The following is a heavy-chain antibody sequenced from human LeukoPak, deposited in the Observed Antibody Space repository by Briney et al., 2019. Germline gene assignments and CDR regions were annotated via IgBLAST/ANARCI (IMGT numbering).Heavy chain of an antibody. CDR1: GGSISSSSYY. CDR2: IYYSGSI. J-gene: IGHJ4*02. CDR3: ARQRNSLSSELDY. V-gene: IGHV4-39*01. Sequence: TSETLSLTCTVSGGSISSSSYYWGWIRQPPGKGLEWIGRIYYSGSIYYNPSLKSRVTISVDTSKNQFSLQLSSVTAEDTAVYYCARQRNSLSSELDYWGQGTLVTVSS. D-gene: IGHD6-25*01.